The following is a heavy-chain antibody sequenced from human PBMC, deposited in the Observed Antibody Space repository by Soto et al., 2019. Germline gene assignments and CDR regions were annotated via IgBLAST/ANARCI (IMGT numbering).Heavy chain of an antibody. CDR2: IHSGDSNA. CDR3: AKDLLYASGYAGFIS. D-gene: IGHD5-12*01. V-gene: IGHV5-51*01. CDR1: GYXCSTSS. J-gene: IGHJ4*02. Sequence: EXLKISCKSSGYXCSTSSVGWVRQMPGKGLEWIGNIHSGDSNARYSTSFQGQVTISSDNSRNKLFLHMNSLRAQDTAISSCAKDLLYASGYAGFISWGRGTLVTVSS.